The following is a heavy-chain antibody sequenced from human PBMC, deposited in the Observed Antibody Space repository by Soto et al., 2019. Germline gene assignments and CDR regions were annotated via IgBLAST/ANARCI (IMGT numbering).Heavy chain of an antibody. D-gene: IGHD3-3*01. Sequence: PSQTLSLTCAISWDSVSSNSAAWNWIRQSPSRGLEWLGRTYYRSKWYNDYAVSVKSRITINPDTSKNQFSLQLNSVTPEDTAVYYCARVRDFWSGYLSLNWFDPWGQGTLVTVSS. CDR1: WDSVSSNSAA. CDR3: ARVRDFWSGYLSLNWFDP. CDR2: TYYRSKWYN. V-gene: IGHV6-1*01. J-gene: IGHJ5*02.